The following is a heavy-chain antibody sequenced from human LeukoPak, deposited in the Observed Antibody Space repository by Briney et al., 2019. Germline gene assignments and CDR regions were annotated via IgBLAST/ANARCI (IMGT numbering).Heavy chain of an antibody. D-gene: IGHD3-22*01. J-gene: IGHJ5*02. V-gene: IGHV3-53*01. Sequence: GGSLRPSCAASGFTVSSNYMSWVRQAPGKGLEWVSIIYSGGSTFYADSVKGRFTISRDNSKNTLYLQMNSLRAEDTAVYYCAKEPWDYDSSGYTLHWFDPWGQGTLVTVSS. CDR2: IYSGGST. CDR3: AKEPWDYDSSGYTLHWFDP. CDR1: GFTVSSNY.